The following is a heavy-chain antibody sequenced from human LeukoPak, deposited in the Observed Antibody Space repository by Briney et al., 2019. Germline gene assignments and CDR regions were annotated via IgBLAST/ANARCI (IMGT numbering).Heavy chain of an antibody. CDR1: GGSISSSSYY. CDR3: ARHDWLDP. J-gene: IGHJ5*02. Sequence: SETLSLTCTVSGGSISSSSYYWGWIRQPPGKGLEWIGSIYYSGSTYYNPSLKSRVTISVDTSKNQFSLKLSSVTAADTAIYYCARHDWLDPWGQGTLVTVSS. CDR2: IYYSGST. V-gene: IGHV4-39*01.